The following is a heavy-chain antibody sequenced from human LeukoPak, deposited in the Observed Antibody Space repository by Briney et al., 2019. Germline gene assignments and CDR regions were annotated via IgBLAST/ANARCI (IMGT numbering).Heavy chain of an antibody. CDR3: ASTSLYYYDSSGYRFY. CDR2: IYSGGST. D-gene: IGHD3-22*01. J-gene: IGHJ4*02. V-gene: IGHV3-53*01. Sequence: PGGSLRLSCAASGFTVSSNYMSWVRQAPGKGLEWVSVIYSGGSTYYADSVKGRFTISRDNSKNTLYLQMNSLRAEDTAVYYCASTSLYYYDSSGYRFYWGQATRVTVSS. CDR1: GFTVSSNY.